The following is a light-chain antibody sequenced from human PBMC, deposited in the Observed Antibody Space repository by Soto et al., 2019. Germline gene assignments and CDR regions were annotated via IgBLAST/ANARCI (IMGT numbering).Light chain of an antibody. Sequence: EIVMTQSPATLSVSPGERATLSCRASQSVSSNLAWYQQKPGQAPRLLIYGASTRATGIPSTFSGSGSGTEFTLTISSLQSEDFAVYYCQQYNNWPPPLSFGGGTKVETK. CDR2: GAS. V-gene: IGKV3-15*01. CDR3: QQYNNWPPPLS. CDR1: QSVSSN. J-gene: IGKJ4*01.